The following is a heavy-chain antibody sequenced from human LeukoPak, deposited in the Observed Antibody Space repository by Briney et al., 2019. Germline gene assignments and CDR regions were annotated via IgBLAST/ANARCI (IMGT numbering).Heavy chain of an antibody. J-gene: IGHJ5*02. Sequence: PSETLSLTCAVYGGSFSGYYWNWIRQPPGKGLEWIGEINHSGSTNYNPSLKSRVTISVDTSKNQFSLKLTSVTAADTAVYYCARQESYVSRDGNHSNWFDPWGQGTLVTVSS. CDR1: GGSFSGYY. CDR2: INHSGST. CDR3: ARQESYVSRDGNHSNWFDP. V-gene: IGHV4-34*01. D-gene: IGHD5-24*01.